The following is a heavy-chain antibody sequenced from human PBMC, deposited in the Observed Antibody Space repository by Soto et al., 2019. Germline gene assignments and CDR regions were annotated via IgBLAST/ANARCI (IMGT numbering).Heavy chain of an antibody. Sequence: GGSLRLSCAASGFTFSTYVMSWVRQAPGKGLEWVSGISGSGANTRYADSVKGRFTISKDNSKNTVYLQMSSLSAEDTAVYYCAKDWRNNWNYYPVFDFWGQGALVTVSS. CDR3: AKDWRNNWNYYPVFDF. V-gene: IGHV3-23*01. J-gene: IGHJ4*02. D-gene: IGHD1-7*01. CDR2: ISGSGANT. CDR1: GFTFSTYV.